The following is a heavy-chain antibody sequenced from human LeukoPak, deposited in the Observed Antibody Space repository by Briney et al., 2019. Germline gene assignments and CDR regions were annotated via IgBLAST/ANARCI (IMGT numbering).Heavy chain of an antibody. CDR3: AGLLDGYNYGDY. V-gene: IGHV4-39*01. J-gene: IGHJ4*02. CDR2: IYYSGST. Sequence: SETLSLTCTVSGGSISSSSYYWGWIRQPPGKGLEWIGSIYYSGSTYYNPSLKSRVTISVDTSKNQFSLKLSSVTAADTAVYYCAGLLDGYNYGDYWGQGTLVTVSS. CDR1: GGSISSSSYY. D-gene: IGHD5-24*01.